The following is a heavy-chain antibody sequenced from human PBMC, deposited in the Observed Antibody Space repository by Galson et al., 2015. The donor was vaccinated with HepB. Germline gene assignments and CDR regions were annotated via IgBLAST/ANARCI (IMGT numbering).Heavy chain of an antibody. V-gene: IGHV1-69*13. Sequence: SVKVSCKASGGTFSSYAISWVRQAPGQGLEWMGGIIPIFGTANYAQKFQGRVTITADESTSTAYMELSSLRSEDTAVYYCARRTYGDYVQALGYWGQGTLVTVSS. J-gene: IGHJ4*02. CDR2: IIPIFGTA. CDR3: ARRTYGDYVQALGY. CDR1: GGTFSSYA. D-gene: IGHD4-17*01.